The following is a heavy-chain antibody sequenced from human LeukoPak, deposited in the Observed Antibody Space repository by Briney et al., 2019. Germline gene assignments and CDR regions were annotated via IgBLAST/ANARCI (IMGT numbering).Heavy chain of an antibody. V-gene: IGHV3-66*01. CDR1: GFTVSSNY. CDR2: IYSGGST. CDR3: AKDGPFEQWLVRRSDY. D-gene: IGHD6-19*01. Sequence: GGSLRLSCAASGFTVSSNYMSWVRQAPGKGLEWVLVIYSGGSTYYADSVKGRFTISRDNSKNTLYLQMNSLRAEDTAVYYCAKDGPFEQWLVRRSDYWGQGTLVTVSS. J-gene: IGHJ4*02.